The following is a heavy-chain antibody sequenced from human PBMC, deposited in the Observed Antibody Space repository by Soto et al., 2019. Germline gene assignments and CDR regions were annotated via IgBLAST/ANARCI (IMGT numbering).Heavy chain of an antibody. D-gene: IGHD6-13*01. CDR1: GFTFNTYA. CDR2: ISGSGGAT. V-gene: IGHV3-23*01. J-gene: IGHJ4*02. Sequence: SLRLSCSASGFTFNTYAMSWVRQAPGKGLDWVSAISGSGGATFYADSVRGRFSISRDQSRNTLYLQMDNLRVEDTAIYWCAKDLRYGSSWYVLESWGQGTLVTVSS. CDR3: AKDLRYGSSWYVLES.